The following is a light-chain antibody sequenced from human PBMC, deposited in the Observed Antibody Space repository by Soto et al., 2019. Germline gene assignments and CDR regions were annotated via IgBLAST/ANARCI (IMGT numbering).Light chain of an antibody. CDR1: QSVSSY. CDR3: QQYVTSPPT. J-gene: IGKJ2*01. Sequence: ETVLTQSPCTLSLSPGERATLSCRASQSVSSYSAWYQQKPGQAPRLLLYGTSSRAIGLPDRFSGSGSGTDFTLTISRLEPEDFAVYYCQQYVTSPPTFGQGTKLEI. CDR2: GTS. V-gene: IGKV3-20*01.